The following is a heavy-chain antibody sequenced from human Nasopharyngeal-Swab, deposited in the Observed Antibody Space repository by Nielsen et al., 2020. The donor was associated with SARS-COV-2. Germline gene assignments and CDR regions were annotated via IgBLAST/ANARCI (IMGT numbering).Heavy chain of an antibody. CDR1: GGSISSSSYY. Sequence: SETLSLTCTVSGGSISSSSYYWGWIRQPPGKGLEWIGSIYYSGSTYYNPSLKSRVTISVDTSKNQFSLKLSSVTAADTAVYYCARGALYSSGWYGYWGQGPLVPVSS. CDR3: ARGALYSSGWYGY. J-gene: IGHJ4*02. D-gene: IGHD6-19*01. V-gene: IGHV4-39*07. CDR2: IYYSGST.